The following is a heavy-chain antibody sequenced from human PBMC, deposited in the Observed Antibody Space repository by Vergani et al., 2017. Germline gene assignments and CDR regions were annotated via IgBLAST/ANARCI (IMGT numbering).Heavy chain of an antibody. CDR3: ARDSSIDAFDI. Sequence: QVQLQESGPGLVKPSETLSLTCAVSGYSISSGYYWGWIRQPPGKGLEWIGSIYHSGSTYYNPSLKSRVTISVDTSKNQFSLKLSSVTAADTAVYYCARDSSIDAFDIWGQGTMVTVSS. V-gene: IGHV4-38-2*02. J-gene: IGHJ3*02. CDR2: IYHSGST. CDR1: GYSISSGYY. D-gene: IGHD6-6*01.